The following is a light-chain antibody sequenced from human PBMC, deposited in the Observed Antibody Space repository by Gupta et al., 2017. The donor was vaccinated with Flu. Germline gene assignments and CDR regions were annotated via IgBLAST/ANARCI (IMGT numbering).Light chain of an antibody. J-gene: IGKJ1*01. Sequence: ISCKSSQSLLASDGKTHLSWYMQKPGQAPQLLIYDVSNRFSGVPDRFSGSGSGTDFTLTISRVEAEDVGIFYCMQASQLPWTFGQGSKVEI. CDR3: MQASQLPWT. CDR1: QSLLASDGKTH. CDR2: DVS. V-gene: IGKV2D-29*01.